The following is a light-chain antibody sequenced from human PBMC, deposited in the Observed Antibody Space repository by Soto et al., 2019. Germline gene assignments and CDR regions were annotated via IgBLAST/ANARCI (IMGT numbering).Light chain of an antibody. CDR1: QSVSSTY. J-gene: IGKJ4*01. Sequence: EVVLTQSPGTLSLSPGDRATLSCRASQSVSSTYLAWFQQKPGQAPRLLIFGASTRATGIPDRFSGSGSGTDFTLTISRLEPEDSAVYYCQRYGSSPVTFGGGTKVDI. V-gene: IGKV3-20*01. CDR3: QRYGSSPVT. CDR2: GAS.